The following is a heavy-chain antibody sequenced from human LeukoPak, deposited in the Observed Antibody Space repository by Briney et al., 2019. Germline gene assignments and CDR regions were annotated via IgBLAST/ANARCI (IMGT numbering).Heavy chain of an antibody. CDR2: IYSGGST. D-gene: IGHD3-22*01. CDR3: ARHTGYDSSGMNWYFDL. CDR1: GFTVSSNY. V-gene: IGHV3-53*01. J-gene: IGHJ2*01. Sequence: TGGSLRLSCAASGFTVSSNYMSWVRQAPGKGLEWVSVIYSGGSTYYADSVKGRFTISRDNSKNTLYLQMNSLRAEDTAVYYCARHTGYDSSGMNWYFDLWGRGTLDTVSS.